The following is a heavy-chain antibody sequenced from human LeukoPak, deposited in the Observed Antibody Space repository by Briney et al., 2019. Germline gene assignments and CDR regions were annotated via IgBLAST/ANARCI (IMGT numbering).Heavy chain of an antibody. Sequence: GGSLRLSCAASGFTFRSYAMSWVRQAPGKGLEWVAAISGTGAITSYADSVRGRFTISRDNSRNTLYLQMNSLRAEDTDVYYCGLPASKGFPKSFGEPFDYWGQGILVTVSS. CDR1: GFTFRSYA. CDR2: ISGTGAIT. J-gene: IGHJ4*02. CDR3: GLPASKGFPKSFGEPFDY. D-gene: IGHD3-10*01. V-gene: IGHV3-23*01.